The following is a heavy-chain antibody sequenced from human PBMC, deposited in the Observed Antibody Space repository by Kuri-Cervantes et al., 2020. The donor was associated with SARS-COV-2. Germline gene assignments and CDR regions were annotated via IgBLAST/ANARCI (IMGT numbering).Heavy chain of an antibody. Sequence: ASVKVSCKTSGYTFINYGLSWVRQAPGQGLEWMGWINPYNGNTKYGQKFQGRITMTSDTSMGTAYMELTSLTLEDTAIYYCARSVGSGWYNRFDSWGQGTLVTVSS. D-gene: IGHD6-13*01. CDR3: ARSVGSGWYNRFDS. CDR2: INPYNGNT. J-gene: IGHJ5*01. CDR1: GYTFINYG. V-gene: IGHV1-18*01.